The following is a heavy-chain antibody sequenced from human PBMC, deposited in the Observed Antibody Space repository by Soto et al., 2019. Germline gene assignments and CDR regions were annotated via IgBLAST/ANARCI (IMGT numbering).Heavy chain of an antibody. V-gene: IGHV1-69*12. Sequence: QVQLVQSGAEVKKPGSSVKVSCKASGGTFSSYAISWVRQAPGQGLEWMGGFIPIFGTADYAQKFQGRVTITADESTSTDYMELSSLRSEDTAVYYCARGLTGTTLAYGMDVWGQGTTVTVSS. CDR2: FIPIFGTA. J-gene: IGHJ6*02. D-gene: IGHD1-7*01. CDR1: GGTFSSYA. CDR3: ARGLTGTTLAYGMDV.